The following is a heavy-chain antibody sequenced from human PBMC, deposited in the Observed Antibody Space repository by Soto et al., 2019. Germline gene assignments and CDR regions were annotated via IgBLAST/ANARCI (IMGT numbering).Heavy chain of an antibody. J-gene: IGHJ6*02. CDR3: ARGGYYDNSWGKLSHYGLDV. V-gene: IGHV1-18*01. CDR1: GYTFIRYG. CDR2: ISPYNDYT. D-gene: IGHD3-16*01. Sequence: QVQLAQSANEVKKPGASVRVSCKAAGYTFIRYGIAWVRQAPGQGLEWMGWISPYNDYTVYAQKFQGTVSMTADTPTRTVYMNLMGLKSDDTAVYYCARGGYYDNSWGKLSHYGLDVWGQGASVSVSS.